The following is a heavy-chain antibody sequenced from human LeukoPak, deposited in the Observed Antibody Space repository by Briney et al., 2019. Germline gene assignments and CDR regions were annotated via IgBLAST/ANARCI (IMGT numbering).Heavy chain of an antibody. CDR2: IIPIFGTA. Sequence: SVKVSCKASGGTFSSYAISWVRQAPGQGPEWMGGIIPIFGTANYAQKFQGRVTITADESTSTAYMELSSLRSEDTAVYYCARGRSSSSFGATYNWFDPWGQGTLVTVSS. CDR1: GGTFSSYA. D-gene: IGHD6-6*01. CDR3: ARGRSSSSFGATYNWFDP. J-gene: IGHJ5*02. V-gene: IGHV1-69*13.